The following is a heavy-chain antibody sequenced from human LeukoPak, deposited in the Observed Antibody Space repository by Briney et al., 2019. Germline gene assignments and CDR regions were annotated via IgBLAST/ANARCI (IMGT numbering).Heavy chain of an antibody. CDR3: ARDSLYDDNGFYHYFDY. J-gene: IGHJ4*02. Sequence: GGSLTLSCAASGFTFSRFGMHWVRQAPGKGLEWVAVIWYDASGQHYGDSVKGRFTISRDTSKNTLYLQMNSLRVEDTAVYFCARDSLYDDNGFYHYFDYWGQGVLLTVSS. V-gene: IGHV3-33*01. CDR2: IWYDASGQ. D-gene: IGHD3-22*01. CDR1: GFTFSRFG.